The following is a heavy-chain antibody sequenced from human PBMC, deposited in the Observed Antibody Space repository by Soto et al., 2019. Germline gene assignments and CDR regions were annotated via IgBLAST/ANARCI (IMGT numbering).Heavy chain of an antibody. V-gene: IGHV3-7*01. CDR1: GFTFSSYW. CDR3: ARERYYYASGDY. Sequence: GGSLRLSCAASGFTFSSYWMSWVRQAPGKGLEWVANIKEDGSEKNYVDSVKGQFTISRDNAKNSLYLQMNSLRAEDTAVYYCARERYYYASGDYWGQGTLVTVSS. J-gene: IGHJ4*02. CDR2: IKEDGSEK. D-gene: IGHD3-10*01.